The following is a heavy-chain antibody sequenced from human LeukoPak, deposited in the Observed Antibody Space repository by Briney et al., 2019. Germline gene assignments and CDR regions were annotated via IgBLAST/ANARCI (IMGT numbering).Heavy chain of an antibody. CDR2: IYHSRST. CDR3: ARHYYGSGNYYNNRFDP. J-gene: IGHJ5*02. V-gene: IGHV4-59*01. CDR1: GVSISSYY. D-gene: IGHD3-10*01. Sequence: SETLSLTCSVAGVSISSYYWSWIRQPPGKGLEWIGYIYHSRSTNYNPSLKSRVTMSVDTSKNQFSLKLSSVTAADTAVYYCARHYYGSGNYYNNRFDPWGQGTLVTVSS.